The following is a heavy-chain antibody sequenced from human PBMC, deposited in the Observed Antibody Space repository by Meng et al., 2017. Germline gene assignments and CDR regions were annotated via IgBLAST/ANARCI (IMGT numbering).Heavy chain of an antibody. V-gene: IGHV1-46*01. CDR3: ARVLRAVYYYGMDV. CDR1: GYTFTSYY. CDR2: INPSGGST. J-gene: IGHJ6*02. Sequence: ASVKVSCKASGYTFTSYYMHWVRQAPGQGLEWMGIINPSGGSTSYAQKFQGRVTMTTDTSTSTAYTKLRSLRSDDTAVYYCARVLRAVYYYGMDVWGQGTTVTVSS.